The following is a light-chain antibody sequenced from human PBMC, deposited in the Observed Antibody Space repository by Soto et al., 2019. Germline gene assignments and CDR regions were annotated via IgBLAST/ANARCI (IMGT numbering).Light chain of an antibody. J-gene: IGKJ5*01. Sequence: PGGRATLSCRASQSVTTRLAWYQQKPGQPPRLLISGASVRASSVPVRISGSGSGTDFTLTISRLEPEDFALYYCQQYGGSPITFGLGTRLEVK. CDR1: QSVTTR. CDR3: QQYGGSPIT. V-gene: IGKV3-20*01. CDR2: GAS.